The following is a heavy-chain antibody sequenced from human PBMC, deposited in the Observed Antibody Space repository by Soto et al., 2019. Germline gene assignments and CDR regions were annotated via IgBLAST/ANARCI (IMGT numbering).Heavy chain of an antibody. J-gene: IGHJ6*02. CDR1: GGSFSGYY. CDR3: ARGGYCSSTSCYRALYYYYGMDV. Sequence: SETLSLTCAVYGGSFSGYYWSWIRQPPGKGLEWIGEINHSGSTNYNPSLKSRVTISVDTSKNQFSLKLSSVTAADTAVYYCARGGYCSSTSCYRALYYYYGMDVWGQGTTVTVSS. V-gene: IGHV4-34*01. CDR2: INHSGST. D-gene: IGHD2-2*01.